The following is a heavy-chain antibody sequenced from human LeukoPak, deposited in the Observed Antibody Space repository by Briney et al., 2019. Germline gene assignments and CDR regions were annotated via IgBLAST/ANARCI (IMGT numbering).Heavy chain of an antibody. V-gene: IGHV3-48*01. CDR2: ISSGSSTI. J-gene: IGHJ4*02. CDR3: VRTSRDRPTDY. CDR1: GFTFSSYS. D-gene: IGHD3-22*01. Sequence: PGGSLRLSCAASGFTFSSYSMNWVRQAPGKGLEWVSKISSGSSTIYYADSVKGRFTISRDNAKKSLFLQMNSLRVEDTAVYYCVRTSRDRPTDYWGQGTLVTVSS.